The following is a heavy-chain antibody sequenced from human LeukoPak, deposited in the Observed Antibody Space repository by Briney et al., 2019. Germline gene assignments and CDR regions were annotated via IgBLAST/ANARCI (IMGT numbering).Heavy chain of an antibody. CDR2: FDPEDGET. CDR1: GYTLTELS. V-gene: IGHV1-24*01. CDR3: ATDLEYCSGGSCPHFS. Sequence: ASVKVSCKVSGYTLTELSMHWVRQAPGKGLEWMGGFDPEDGETIYAQKFQGRVTMTEDTSTDTAYMELSSLRSEDTAVYYCATDLEYCSGGSCPHFSWGQGTLVTVSS. D-gene: IGHD2-15*01. J-gene: IGHJ4*02.